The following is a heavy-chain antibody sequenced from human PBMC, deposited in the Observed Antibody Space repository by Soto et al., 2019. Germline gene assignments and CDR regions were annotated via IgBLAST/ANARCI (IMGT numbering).Heavy chain of an antibody. D-gene: IGHD2-2*02. CDR1: GYSFTGSW. Sequence: GESLKIACKGFGYSFTGSWISRVRQMPGKGPEWIGLIDPSDSNTNYSPSFQGHVSISADSSITTCYLQWSRLRASDTAKYYCERHVYTALFHYDMEVWGKWTTVTVSS. J-gene: IGHJ6*04. V-gene: IGHV5-10-1*01. CDR3: ERHVYTALFHYDMEV. CDR2: IDPSDSNT.